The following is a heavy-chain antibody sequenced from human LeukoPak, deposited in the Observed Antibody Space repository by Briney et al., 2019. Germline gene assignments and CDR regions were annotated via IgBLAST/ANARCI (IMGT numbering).Heavy chain of an antibody. V-gene: IGHV3-53*01. CDR2: IYSGRST. D-gene: IGHD1-26*01. CDR3: ARDKGSVGATDY. Sequence: GGSLRLSCAASGFTDSSNYMSWVRQPRGKGLEWVSVIYSGRSTYYADSVKGRFTISRDNSKNTLYLQMNSLRAEDTAVYYCARDKGSVGATDYWGQGTLVTVSS. CDR1: GFTDSSNY. J-gene: IGHJ4*02.